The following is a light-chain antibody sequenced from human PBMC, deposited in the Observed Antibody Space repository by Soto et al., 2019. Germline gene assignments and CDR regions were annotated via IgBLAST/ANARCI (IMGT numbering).Light chain of an antibody. CDR1: QTVLIASNNKNY. Sequence: DILLTQSPDSLAVSLGERATINCKSSQTVLIASNNKNYLAWYQQKPGQAPKLLIYWASARESGVPDRFSGSGSETDFNFTITSLQAEDVAVYYCQQYYTIPITFCGGTKVDIK. CDR2: WAS. V-gene: IGKV4-1*01. J-gene: IGKJ4*01. CDR3: QQYYTIPIT.